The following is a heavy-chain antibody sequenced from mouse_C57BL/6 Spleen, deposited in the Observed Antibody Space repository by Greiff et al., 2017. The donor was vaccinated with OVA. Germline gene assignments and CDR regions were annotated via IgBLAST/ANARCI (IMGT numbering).Heavy chain of an antibody. CDR2: IHPNSGST. CDR1: GYTFTSYW. V-gene: IGHV1-64*01. D-gene: IGHD1-1*01. CDR3: ARAGATVVATNYFDY. J-gene: IGHJ2*01. Sequence: QVQLQQPGAELVKPGASVKLSCKASGYTFTSYWMHWVKQRPGQGLEWIGMIHPNSGSTNYNEKFKSKATLTVDKSSSTAYMQLSSLTSKDSAVYYCARAGATVVATNYFDYWGQGTTLTVSS.